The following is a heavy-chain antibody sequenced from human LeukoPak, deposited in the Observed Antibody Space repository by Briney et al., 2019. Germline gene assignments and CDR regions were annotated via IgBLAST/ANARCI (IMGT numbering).Heavy chain of an antibody. J-gene: IGHJ5*02. Sequence: GGSLRLSCAASGFTFSSYAMSWVRQAPGKGLEWVSAISGSGGSTYYADSVKGRFTISRDNSKNTLYLQMSSLRAEDTAVYYCAKDAEVGGYSGYNWFDPWGQGTLVTVSS. CDR3: AKDAEVGGYSGYNWFDP. D-gene: IGHD5-12*01. V-gene: IGHV3-23*01. CDR1: GFTFSSYA. CDR2: ISGSGGST.